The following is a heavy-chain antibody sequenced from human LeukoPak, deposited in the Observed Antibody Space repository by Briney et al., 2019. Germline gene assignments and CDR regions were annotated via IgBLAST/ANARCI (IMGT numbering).Heavy chain of an antibody. CDR1: GGSISSYY. Sequence: SETLSLTCTVSGGSISSYYWSWIRQPAGKGLEWIGRIYTSGSTNYNPSLKRRVTISVDKSKNQFSLKLSSVPAADTAVYYCARDGGYSSDAFDIWGQGTMVTVSS. CDR2: IYTSGST. CDR3: ARDGGYSSDAFDI. D-gene: IGHD2-21*02. J-gene: IGHJ3*02. V-gene: IGHV4-4*07.